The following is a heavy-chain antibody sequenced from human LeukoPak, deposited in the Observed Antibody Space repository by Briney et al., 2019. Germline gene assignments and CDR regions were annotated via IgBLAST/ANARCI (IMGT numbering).Heavy chain of an antibody. J-gene: IGHJ4*02. Sequence: SETLSLTCTVSGGSISSYYWSWIRQPPGKGLEWIGYIYYSGSTNYNPSLKSRVTISVDTSKNQFSLKLSSVTAADTAVYYCARSRGVIMTFDYWGQGTLVTVSS. V-gene: IGHV4-59*12. CDR2: IYYSGST. CDR3: ARSRGVIMTFDY. D-gene: IGHD3-10*01. CDR1: GGSISSYY.